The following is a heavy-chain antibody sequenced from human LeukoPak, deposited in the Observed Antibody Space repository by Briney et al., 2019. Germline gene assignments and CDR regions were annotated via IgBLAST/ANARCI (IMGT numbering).Heavy chain of an antibody. CDR1: GGSISSSSYY. CDR2: IYYSGST. D-gene: IGHD3-10*01. J-gene: IGHJ6*03. V-gene: IGHV4-39*01. Sequence: KSSETLSLTCTVSGGSISSSSYYWGWIRQPPGKGLEWIGSIYYSGSTYYNPSLKSRVTISVDTSKNQFSLKLSSVTAADTAVYYCARLRITMVRTQMNYYYYYYMDVWGKGTTVTISS. CDR3: ARLRITMVRTQMNYYYYYYMDV.